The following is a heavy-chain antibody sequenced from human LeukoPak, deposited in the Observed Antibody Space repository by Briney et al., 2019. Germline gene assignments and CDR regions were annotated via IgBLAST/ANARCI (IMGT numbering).Heavy chain of an antibody. V-gene: IGHV3-11*01. CDR1: GFTFSDYH. D-gene: IGHD1-1*01. Sequence: GGSLRLSCAASGFTFSDYHMTWIRQAPGKGLEWVSYISDSGSTIYYADSVKGRFAISRDNAQNSLYLQMNSLRAEDTAVYYCAKDGSFAARGSFDYWGQGTLVTVSS. CDR2: ISDSGSTI. J-gene: IGHJ4*02. CDR3: AKDGSFAARGSFDY.